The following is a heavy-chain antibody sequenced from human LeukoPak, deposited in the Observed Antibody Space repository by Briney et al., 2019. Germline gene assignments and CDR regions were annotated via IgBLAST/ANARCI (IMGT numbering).Heavy chain of an antibody. Sequence: SETLSLTCDVSGVSINTCCYYWTWIRQPPGKGLEWIGYKYYSGGTRYNSPLRSRLTISLDTSKNQFSLRLTSVTAADTAVYYCARGRSYGFDFDSWGPGTLVIVSS. CDR1: GVSINTCCYY. D-gene: IGHD5-18*01. J-gene: IGHJ4*02. V-gene: IGHV4-61*01. CDR3: ARGRSYGFDFDS. CDR2: KYYSGGT.